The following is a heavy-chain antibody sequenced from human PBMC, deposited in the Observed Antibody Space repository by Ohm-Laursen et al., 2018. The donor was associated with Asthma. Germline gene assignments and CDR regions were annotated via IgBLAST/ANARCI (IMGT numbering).Heavy chain of an antibody. CDR3: AKDGGDIVVVVAAEYYFDY. J-gene: IGHJ4*02. CDR1: GFTFSSYG. V-gene: IGHV3-30*18. CDR2: ISYDGSNK. D-gene: IGHD2-15*01. Sequence: SLRLSCSASGFTFSSYGMHWVRQAPGKGLEWVAVISYDGSNKYYADSVKGRFTISRDNSKNTLYLQMNSLRAEDTAVYYCAKDGGDIVVVVAAEYYFDYWGQGTLVTVSS.